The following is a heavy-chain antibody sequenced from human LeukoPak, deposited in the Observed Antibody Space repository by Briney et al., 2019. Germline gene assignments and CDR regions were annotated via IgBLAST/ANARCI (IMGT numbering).Heavy chain of an antibody. CDR2: IYSGGST. J-gene: IGHJ3*01. Sequence: GGSLRLSCAASGFTVSSNYMSWVRQAPGKGLEWVSVIYSGGSTYYADSVKGRFTISRDNSKNTLFLQMNSLRAEDAAVYYCAKEPTFGVRGVNDAFDVWGQGTMVIVSS. CDR3: AKEPTFGVRGVNDAFDV. V-gene: IGHV3-53*01. D-gene: IGHD3-10*01. CDR1: GFTVSSNY.